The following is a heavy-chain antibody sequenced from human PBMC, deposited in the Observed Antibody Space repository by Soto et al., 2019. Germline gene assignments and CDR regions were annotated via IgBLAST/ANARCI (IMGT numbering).Heavy chain of an antibody. J-gene: IGHJ3*02. Sequence: SVKVSCKASGGTFSSYTISWVRQAPGQGLEWMGRIIPILGIANYAQKFQGRVTITADKSTSTAYMELSSLRSEDTAVYYCASAKIVVVVAATTAFDIWGQGTMVTVSS. CDR2: IIPILGIA. D-gene: IGHD2-15*01. V-gene: IGHV1-69*02. CDR3: ASAKIVVVVAATTAFDI. CDR1: GGTFSSYT.